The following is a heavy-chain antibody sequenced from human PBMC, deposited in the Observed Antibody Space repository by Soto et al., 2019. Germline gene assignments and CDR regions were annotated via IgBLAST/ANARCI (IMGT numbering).Heavy chain of an antibody. CDR2: IYSGGST. CDR1: GFTVRSNY. J-gene: IGHJ3*02. CDR3: ARAKLRGDAFDI. Sequence: GGSLRLSCAASGFTVRSNYMSWVRQAPGKGLEWVSVIYSGGSTYYADSVKGRFTISRDNSKNTLYLQMNSLRAEDTAVYYCARAKLRGDAFDIWGQGTMVTVSS. V-gene: IGHV3-53*01. D-gene: IGHD1-7*01.